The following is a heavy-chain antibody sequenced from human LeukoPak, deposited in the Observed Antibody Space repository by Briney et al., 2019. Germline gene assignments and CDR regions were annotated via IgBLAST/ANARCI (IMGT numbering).Heavy chain of an antibody. D-gene: IGHD3-10*01. Sequence: PSETLSLTCSVSGGSSSSSSYYWGWIRQPPGKGLEWIGSIYYSGSTYYNPSLKSRVTISVDTSKTQFYLSLSSVTAADTAVYYCAREDSGSYYNFYYFYMDVWGKGTTVTVSS. CDR1: GGSSSSSSYY. CDR2: IYYSGST. J-gene: IGHJ6*03. CDR3: AREDSGSYYNFYYFYMDV. V-gene: IGHV4-39*07.